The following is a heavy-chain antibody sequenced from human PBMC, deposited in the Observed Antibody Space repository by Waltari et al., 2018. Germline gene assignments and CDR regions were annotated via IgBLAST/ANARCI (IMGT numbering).Heavy chain of an antibody. Sequence: EVQLVESGGGLVQPGGSLRLSCAASGFTFSSYWMSWVRQAPGTGLEWVANIKQDGSEKYYVDSVKGRFTISRDNAKNSLYLQMNSLRAEDTAVYYCASRITMVQGEILIFDAFDIWGQGTMVTVSS. CDR1: GFTFSSYW. V-gene: IGHV3-7*01. CDR3: ASRITMVQGEILIFDAFDI. D-gene: IGHD3-10*01. CDR2: IKQDGSEK. J-gene: IGHJ3*02.